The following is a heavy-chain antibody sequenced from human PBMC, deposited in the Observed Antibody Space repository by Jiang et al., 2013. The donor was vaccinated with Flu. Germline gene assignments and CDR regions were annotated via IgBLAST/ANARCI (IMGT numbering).Heavy chain of an antibody. CDR1: GDSVSTNTAA. CDR3: VREGEQKKGDYDSFDV. D-gene: IGHD1-26*01. CDR2: TYYRSKWFN. V-gene: IGHV6-1*01. Sequence: QTLSLTCAISGDSVSTNTAAWNWIRQSPSRGLEWLGRTYYRSKWFNDFAVSVRSRITINPDTSKNQFSLHLNSVTPEDSAVYYCVREGEQKKGDYDSFDVWGRGTVVTVSS. J-gene: IGHJ3*01.